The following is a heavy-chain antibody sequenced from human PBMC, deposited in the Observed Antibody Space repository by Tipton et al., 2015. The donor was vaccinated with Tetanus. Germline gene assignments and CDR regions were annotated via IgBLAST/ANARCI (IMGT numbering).Heavy chain of an antibody. J-gene: IGHJ3*01. V-gene: IGHV4-39*01. Sequence: LRLSCNVSGDSISNKDYYWGWIRQSPGQGLEWLATVYYIGSTYYNPSLKSRLSISVAPSRNLFSLKLTSLTAADTAIYYCARTFPVGGSRIRGGCPFDVWGPGTLVTVSS. CDR2: VYYIGST. D-gene: IGHD2-15*01. CDR1: GDSISNKDYY. CDR3: ARTFPVGGSRIRGGCPFDV.